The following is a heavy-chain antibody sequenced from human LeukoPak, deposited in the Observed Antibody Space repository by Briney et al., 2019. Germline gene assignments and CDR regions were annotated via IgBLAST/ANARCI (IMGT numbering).Heavy chain of an antibody. CDR2: ISGNGGSP. V-gene: IGHV3-23*01. Sequence: GGSLRLSCAASGFTFNSYAMTWVRQAPGKGLEWVSTISGNGGSPYYADSAKGRFTISRDNSKNTLYLQMNSLRGEDTAVYYCARYRIAAASHGFDIWGQGTMVTVSS. D-gene: IGHD6-13*01. J-gene: IGHJ3*02. CDR1: GFTFNSYA. CDR3: ARYRIAAASHGFDI.